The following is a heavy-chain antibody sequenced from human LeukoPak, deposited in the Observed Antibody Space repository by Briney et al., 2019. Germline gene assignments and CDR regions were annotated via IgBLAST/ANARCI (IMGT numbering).Heavy chain of an antibody. Sequence: GGSLRLSCAASGLTFSSYWMSWVRQAPGKGLEWVANIKQDGSEKYYVDSVKGRFTISRDNAKNSLYLQMNSLRAEDTAVYYCARVRPYYYDSSGYHGYFDYWGQGTLVTVSS. D-gene: IGHD3-22*01. J-gene: IGHJ4*02. CDR3: ARVRPYYYDSSGYHGYFDY. CDR1: GLTFSSYW. CDR2: IKQDGSEK. V-gene: IGHV3-7*01.